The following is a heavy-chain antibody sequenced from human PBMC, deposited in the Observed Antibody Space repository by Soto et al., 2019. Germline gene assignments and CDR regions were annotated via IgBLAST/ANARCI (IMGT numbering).Heavy chain of an antibody. J-gene: IGHJ5*02. CDR2: INPNTGGT. Sequence: QVQLVQSGAEVKKPGAAVKVSCKASGYTFTGYYMHCVRQAPGQGLEWMGWINPNTGGTNYAQKFQGWVTMTRDTSISTAYMELSRLRSDDTAVYYCARDYGSSWGRTRFDPWGQGTLVTVSS. V-gene: IGHV1-2*04. CDR3: ARDYGSSWGRTRFDP. CDR1: GYTFTGYY. D-gene: IGHD6-13*01.